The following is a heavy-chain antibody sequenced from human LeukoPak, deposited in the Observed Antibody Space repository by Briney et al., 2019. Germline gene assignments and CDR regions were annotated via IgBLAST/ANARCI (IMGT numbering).Heavy chain of an antibody. CDR2: IYYSGST. J-gene: IGHJ4*02. D-gene: IGHD6-19*01. CDR3: ARSGTAVAAPSFDY. V-gene: IGHV4-59*08. Sequence: SETLSLTCTVSGGSISSYYWSWIRQPPGKGLEWIGYIYYSGSTNYNPSLKSQVTISVDTSKNQFSLKLSSVTAADTAVYYCARSGTAVAAPSFDYWGQGTLVTVSS. CDR1: GGSISSYY.